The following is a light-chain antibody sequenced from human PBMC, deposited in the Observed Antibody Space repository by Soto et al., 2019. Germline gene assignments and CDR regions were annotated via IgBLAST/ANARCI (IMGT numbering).Light chain of an antibody. Sequence: DIQITQSPSSLSASVGASVSISCRASQSINNYLSWYQQTPGKAPNFXIFGASTLHSGVPSRFSGGGSGTDFTLTISCLQSEDFATYCCQQYYRYMYTFGQGTRLEIK. CDR3: QQYYRYMYT. CDR2: GAS. J-gene: IGKJ2*01. V-gene: IGKV1-16*01. CDR1: QSINNY.